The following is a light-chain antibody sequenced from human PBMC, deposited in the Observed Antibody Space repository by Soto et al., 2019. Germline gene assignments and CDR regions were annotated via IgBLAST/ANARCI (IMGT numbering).Light chain of an antibody. CDR2: GAS. J-gene: IGKJ4*01. CDR3: QHYNNWPLT. CDR1: QTVRNN. V-gene: IGKV3-15*01. Sequence: EFVLTQSPGTLSLSPGERATLSCRASQTVRNNYLAWYQQKPGQAPRLLIYGASTRATDVPARFSGSGSETEFTLTISSLQSEDFAGYYCQHYNNWPLTFGGGTKVDIK.